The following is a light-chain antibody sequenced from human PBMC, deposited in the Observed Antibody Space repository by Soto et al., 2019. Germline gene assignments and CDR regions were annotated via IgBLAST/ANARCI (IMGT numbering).Light chain of an antibody. J-gene: IGLJ1*01. CDR3: SSYAGTHFG. CDR1: SSDVGAYNL. Sequence: QSVLTQPPSASGSPGQSVTISCTGTSSDVGAYNLVSWYQQRPGKAPKLMIYDVSARPSGVPDRFSGSKSGNTASLTVSGLQAEDEADYFCSSYAGTHFGFATGTKVTVL. CDR2: DVS. V-gene: IGLV2-8*01.